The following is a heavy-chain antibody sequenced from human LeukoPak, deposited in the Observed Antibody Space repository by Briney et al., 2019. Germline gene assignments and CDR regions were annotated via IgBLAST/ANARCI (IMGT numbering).Heavy chain of an antibody. D-gene: IGHD2-15*01. J-gene: IGHJ4*02. CDR3: ARALNPLPGTYYFDY. CDR2: IYISGST. V-gene: IGHV4-4*07. CDR1: GVSINSHY. Sequence: SETLSLTCTVSGVSINSHYWTWIRQPAGKGLEWIGRIYISGSTDYSPSLKSRVTMSVDTSQNQFSLRLSSVTVADTAVYYCARALNPLPGTYYFDYWGQGTLVTVSS.